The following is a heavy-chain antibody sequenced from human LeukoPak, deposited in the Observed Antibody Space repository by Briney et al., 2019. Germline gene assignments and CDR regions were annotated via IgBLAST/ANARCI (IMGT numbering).Heavy chain of an antibody. CDR1: GYSFTSYW. D-gene: IGHD3-16*02. J-gene: IGHJ4*02. CDR3: ARRVTFGGVIVYFDH. CDR2: IYPGDSDT. Sequence: GESLKISCKGSGYSFTSYWIGWVRQMPGKGLEWMGIIYPGDSDTRYSPSFQGQVTISADKSISTAYLQWSSLKASDTAMYYCARRVTFGGVIVYFDHWGQGTLVTVSS. V-gene: IGHV5-51*01.